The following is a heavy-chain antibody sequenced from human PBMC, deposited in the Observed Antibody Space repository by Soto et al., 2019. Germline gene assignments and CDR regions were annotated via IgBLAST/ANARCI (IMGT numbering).Heavy chain of an antibody. CDR3: ASIVRKYQPGYYYYGMDV. CDR2: IIPIFGTA. V-gene: IGHV1-69*06. D-gene: IGHD2-2*01. Sequence: GASVKVSCKASGGTFSSYAISWVRQAPGQGLEWMGGIIPIFGTANYAQKFQGRVTITADKSTSTAYMELSSLRSEDTAVYYCASIVRKYQPGYYYYGMDVWGQGTTVTVSS. J-gene: IGHJ6*02. CDR1: GGTFSSYA.